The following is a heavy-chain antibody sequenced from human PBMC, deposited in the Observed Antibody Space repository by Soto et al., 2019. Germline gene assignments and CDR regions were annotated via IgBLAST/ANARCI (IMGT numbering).Heavy chain of an antibody. CDR1: GGSISSSSYY. J-gene: IGHJ5*02. Sequence: SETLSLTCTVSGGSISSSSYYWGWIRQPPGKGLEWIGSIYYSGSTCNNPSLKSRVTISVDTSKNQFSLKLSSVTAADTAVYYCARHHYPYYDILTGFASLGWFDPWGQGILVTVSS. D-gene: IGHD3-9*01. V-gene: IGHV4-39*01. CDR3: ARHHYPYYDILTGFASLGWFDP. CDR2: IYYSGST.